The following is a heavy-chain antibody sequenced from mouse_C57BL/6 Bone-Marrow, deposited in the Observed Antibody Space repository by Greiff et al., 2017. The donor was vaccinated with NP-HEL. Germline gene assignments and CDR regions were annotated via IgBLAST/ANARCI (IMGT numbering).Heavy chain of an antibody. CDR2: IDPSDSET. CDR3: ARGSYRAMDY. D-gene: IGHD2-14*01. Sequence: QVHVKQPGAELVRPGSSVKLSCKASGYTFTSYWMHWVKQRPIQGLEWIGNIDPSDSETHYNQKFKDKATLTVDKSSSTAYMQLSSLTSEDSAVYYCARGSYRAMDYWGQGTSVTVSS. J-gene: IGHJ4*01. V-gene: IGHV1-52*01. CDR1: GYTFTSYW.